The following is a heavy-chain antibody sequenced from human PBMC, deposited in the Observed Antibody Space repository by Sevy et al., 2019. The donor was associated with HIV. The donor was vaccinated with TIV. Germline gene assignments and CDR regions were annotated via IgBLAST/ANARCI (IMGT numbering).Heavy chain of an antibody. CDR3: TRLGIEGYYYYMDV. J-gene: IGHJ6*03. CDR1: GFTFSGSA. D-gene: IGHD1-26*01. CDR2: IRSKANSYAT. V-gene: IGHV3-73*01. Sequence: GGSLRLSCAASGFTFSGSAMHWVRQASGKGLEWVGRIRSKANSYATAYAASVKGRFTISRDDSKNTAYLQMNSLKTEDTAVYYSTRLGIEGYYYYMDVWGKGTTVTVSS.